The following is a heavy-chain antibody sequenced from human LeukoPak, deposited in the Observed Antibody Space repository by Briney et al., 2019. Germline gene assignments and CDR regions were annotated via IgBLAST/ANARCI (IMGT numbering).Heavy chain of an antibody. J-gene: IGHJ4*02. D-gene: IGHD2-2*01. CDR3: ARGGLSTPEDY. V-gene: IGHV3-53*01. CDR1: GLTVRNNF. Sequence: GGSLRLSCAASGLTVRNNFMSWVRQAPGKELEWVSVIYSDGSTYYEDSVKGRFTISRDTSKNTLSLQMNSLRVEDTAVYYCARGGLSTPEDYWGQGTLVTVSS. CDR2: IYSDGST.